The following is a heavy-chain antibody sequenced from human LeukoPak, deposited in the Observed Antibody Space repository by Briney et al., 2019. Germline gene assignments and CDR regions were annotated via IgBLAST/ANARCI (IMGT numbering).Heavy chain of an antibody. J-gene: IGHJ4*02. D-gene: IGHD1-26*01. CDR3: ARANGVGATHFDY. Sequence: PGGSLRLSCAASGFTFSSYSMNWVRQAPGKGLEWVSSISSNSSYIYYADSVKGRFTISRDNAKNSLYLQMNSLRAEDTAVYYCARANGVGATHFDYWGQGTLVTVSS. V-gene: IGHV3-21*01. CDR2: ISSNSSYI. CDR1: GFTFSSYS.